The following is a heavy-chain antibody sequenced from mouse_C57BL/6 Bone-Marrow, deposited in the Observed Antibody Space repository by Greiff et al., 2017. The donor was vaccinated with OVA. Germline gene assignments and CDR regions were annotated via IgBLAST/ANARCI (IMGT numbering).Heavy chain of an antibody. CDR1: GYTFTDYE. V-gene: IGHV1-15*01. Sequence: QVQLQQPGAELVRPGASVTLSCKASGYTFTDYEMHWVKQTPVHGLEWIGAIDPETGGTAYNQKFKGKATLTADKSSSPAYMELRSLTSEDAAVCDCTRSYSNYYAMDYWGQGTAVTVSS. D-gene: IGHD2-5*01. CDR2: IDPETGGT. CDR3: TRSYSNYYAMDY. J-gene: IGHJ4*01.